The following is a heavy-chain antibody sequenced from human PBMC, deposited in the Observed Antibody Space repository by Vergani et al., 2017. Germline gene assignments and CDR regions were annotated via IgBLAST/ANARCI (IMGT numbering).Heavy chain of an antibody. D-gene: IGHD6-19*01. CDR2: IYYSGST. CDR1: GASIRSSNYY. V-gene: IGHV4-39*01. Sequence: QLQLQESGPGLVKPSATLSLTCSVSGASIRSSNYYWGWIRQPPGKGLEWIASIYYSGSTYYNPSLKSRVTISVDTSKNQFSLKLSSVTAADTAVYFCARHSTVKWLVKLGWIDPWGQGILVIVSS. CDR3: ARHSTVKWLVKLGWIDP. J-gene: IGHJ5*02.